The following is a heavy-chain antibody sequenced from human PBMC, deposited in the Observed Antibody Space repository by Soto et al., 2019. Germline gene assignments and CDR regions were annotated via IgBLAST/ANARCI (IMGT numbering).Heavy chain of an antibody. CDR3: ASSETNYDILTGPPDY. CDR1: GYTFTSYY. J-gene: IGHJ4*02. CDR2: INPSGGST. V-gene: IGHV1-46*01. Sequence: ASVKVSCKASGYTFTSYYMHWVRQAPGQGLEWMGIINPSGGSTSYAQKFQGRVTMTRDTSTSTVYMELSSLRSEDTAVYYCASSETNYDILTGPPDYWGQGTLVTVSS. D-gene: IGHD3-9*01.